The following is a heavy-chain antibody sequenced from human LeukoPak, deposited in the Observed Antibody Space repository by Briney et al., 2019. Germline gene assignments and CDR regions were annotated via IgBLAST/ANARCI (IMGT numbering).Heavy chain of an antibody. CDR2: ISSSSSYI. CDR1: GYTFNTYN. CDR3: ARHLSGVTGYTYGRGIDY. J-gene: IGHJ4*02. V-gene: IGHV3-21*01. Sequence: PGGSLRLSCAASGYTFNTYNMNWVRQAPGKGLEWVSSISSSSSYIYYADSVKGRFTISRDNAKNSLYLQMNSLRAEDTAVYYCARHLSGVTGYTYGRGIDYWGQGTLVTVSS. D-gene: IGHD5-18*01.